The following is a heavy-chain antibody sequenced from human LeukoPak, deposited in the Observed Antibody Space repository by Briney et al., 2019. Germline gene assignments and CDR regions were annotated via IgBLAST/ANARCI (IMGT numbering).Heavy chain of an antibody. J-gene: IGHJ5*02. V-gene: IGHV5-51*01. CDR3: ARRRIAAVSRGVLYNWFDP. Sequence: PGESLQISCKGSGYSFTSYWIGWVRQMPGKGLEWMGIIYPGDSDTRYSPSFQGQVTISADKSISTAYLQWSSLKASDTAMYYCARRRIAAVSRGVLYNWFDPWGQGTLVTVSS. D-gene: IGHD6-13*01. CDR2: IYPGDSDT. CDR1: GYSFTSYW.